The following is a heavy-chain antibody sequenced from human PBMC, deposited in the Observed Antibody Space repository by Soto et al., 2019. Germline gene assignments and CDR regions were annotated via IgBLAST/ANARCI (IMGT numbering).Heavy chain of an antibody. CDR2: IDPSDSYT. J-gene: IGHJ5*02. CDR3: ARHPLRHDYSFTNWFDP. Sequence: PGESLKISCKGSGYSFTSYWISWVRQMPGKGLEWMGRIDPSDSYTNYSPSFQGHVTISADKSISTAYLQWSSLKASDTAMYYCARHPLRHDYSFTNWFDPWGQGTLVTVSS. CDR1: GYSFTSYW. V-gene: IGHV5-10-1*01. D-gene: IGHD4-4*01.